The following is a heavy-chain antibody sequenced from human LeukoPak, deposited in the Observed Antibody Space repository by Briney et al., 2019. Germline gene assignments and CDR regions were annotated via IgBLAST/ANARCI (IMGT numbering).Heavy chain of an antibody. CDR2: IYYSGST. V-gene: IGHV4-39*07. D-gene: IGHD3-22*01. J-gene: IGHJ4*02. CDR1: GGSISSSSYY. CDR3: ASGGITMIVVVMGFDY. Sequence: SETLSLTCTVSGGSISSSSYYWGWIRQPPGKGLEWIGSIYYSGSTYYNPSLKSRVTMSVDTSKNQFSLKLSSVTAADTAVYYCASGGITMIVVVMGFDYWGQGTLVTVSS.